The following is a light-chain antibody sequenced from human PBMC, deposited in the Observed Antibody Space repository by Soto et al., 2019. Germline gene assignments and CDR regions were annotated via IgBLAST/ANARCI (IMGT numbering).Light chain of an antibody. CDR3: QQYDDWLRLT. CDR1: QSISTW. J-gene: IGKJ4*01. V-gene: IGKV1-5*01. Sequence: DIQMTQSPSTLSASVGDRVTITFRASQSISTWLAWYQQKPGKAPKLLIFDASSLESGVPSRFSGSGSGTEFTLTISTLQPEDFAVYFCQQYDDWLRLTFGGGAKVDIK. CDR2: DAS.